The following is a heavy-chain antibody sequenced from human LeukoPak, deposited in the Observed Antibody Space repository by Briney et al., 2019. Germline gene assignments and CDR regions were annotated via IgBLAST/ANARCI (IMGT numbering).Heavy chain of an antibody. V-gene: IGHV1-24*01. Sequence: ASVKVSCKVSGYTLTELSMHWVRQAPGKGLEWMGGFDPEDGETIYAQKFQGRVTMTEDTSTDTAYMELSSLRSEDTAVYYCATGQTYYDILTGLLHPPYFQHWGQGTLVTVSS. CDR2: FDPEDGET. D-gene: IGHD3-9*01. CDR3: ATGQTYYDILTGLLHPPYFQH. CDR1: GYTLTELS. J-gene: IGHJ1*01.